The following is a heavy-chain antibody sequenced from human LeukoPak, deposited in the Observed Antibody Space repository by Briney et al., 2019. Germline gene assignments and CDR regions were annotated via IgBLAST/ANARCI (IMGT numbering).Heavy chain of an antibody. CDR3: ARRSDTYYYDDGGSYHWYFDL. V-gene: IGHV5-51*01. CDR1: GYTFTTYW. CDR2: IYPGDSET. Sequence: RGESLKISCKGSGYTFTTYWIGWVRQMPGKGLEWVGIIYPGDSETRYSPSFQGQVTISADKSISTAYLQWSSLQASDTAMYYCARRSDTYYYDDGGSYHWYFDLWGRGTKVTVSS. D-gene: IGHD3-22*01. J-gene: IGHJ2*01.